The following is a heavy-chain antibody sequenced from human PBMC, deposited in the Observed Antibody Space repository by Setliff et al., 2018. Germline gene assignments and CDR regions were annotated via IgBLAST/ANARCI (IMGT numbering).Heavy chain of an antibody. CDR2: IYYSGST. CDR3: ARDQGRDYHYYYYMDV. CDR1: GGSISSHY. D-gene: IGHD3-10*01. Sequence: PSETLSLTCTVSGGSISSHYWSWIRQPPGKGLEWIGYIYYSGSTNYNPSLKSRVTISVDTSKNQFSLKLSSVTAADTAVYYCARDQGRDYHYYYYMDVWGKVTTVTVSS. V-gene: IGHV4-59*11. J-gene: IGHJ6*03.